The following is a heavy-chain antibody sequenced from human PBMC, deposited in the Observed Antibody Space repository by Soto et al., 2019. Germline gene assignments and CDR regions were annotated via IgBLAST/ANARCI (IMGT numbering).Heavy chain of an antibody. D-gene: IGHD2-8*01. J-gene: IGHJ6*02. CDR2: IIPIFGTA. V-gene: IGHV1-69*13. CDR3: ARDQSAMVPSYYYYCMDV. CDR1: GGTFSSYA. Sequence: VASVKVSCKASGGTFSSYAISWVRQAPGQGLEWMGGIIPIFGTANYAQKFQGRVTITADESTSTAYMELSSLRSEDTAVYYCARDQSAMVPSYYYYCMDVWGQGTTVTGSS.